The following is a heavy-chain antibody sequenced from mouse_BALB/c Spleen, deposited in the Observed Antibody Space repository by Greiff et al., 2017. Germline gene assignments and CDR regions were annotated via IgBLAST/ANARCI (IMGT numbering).Heavy chain of an antibody. CDR2: ISSGGST. CDR3: AREGLLRLRSPFDY. J-gene: IGHJ2*01. D-gene: IGHD1-2*01. CDR1: GFTFSSYA. Sequence: EVQRVESGGGLVKPGGSLKLSCAASGFTFSSYAMSWVRQTPEKRLEWVASISSGGSTYYPDSVKGRFTISRDNARNILYLQMSSLRSEDTAMYYCAREGLLRLRSPFDYWGQGTTLTVSS. V-gene: IGHV5-6-5*01.